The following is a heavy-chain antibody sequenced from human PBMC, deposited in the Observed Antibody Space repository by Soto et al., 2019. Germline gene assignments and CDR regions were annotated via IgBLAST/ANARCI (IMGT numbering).Heavy chain of an antibody. CDR1: GGSISSGGYS. CDR2: IYQSGST. Sequence: QLQLQESGSGLVKPSQTLSLTCAVSGGSISSGGYSWSWIRQPPGKGLEWIAYIYQSGSTYYNPSLKSRVTISVDRSKNQFSLKLSSVTAADTAGYYCARVIGYCTNGVCTIGWFDPWGQGTLVTVSS. V-gene: IGHV4-30-2*01. CDR3: ARVIGYCTNGVCTIGWFDP. D-gene: IGHD2-8*01. J-gene: IGHJ5*02.